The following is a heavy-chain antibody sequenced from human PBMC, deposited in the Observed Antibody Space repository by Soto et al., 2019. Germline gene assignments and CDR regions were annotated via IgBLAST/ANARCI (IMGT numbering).Heavy chain of an antibody. D-gene: IGHD6-19*01. CDR3: AQTLGLAVAGPGRFDL. CDR1: GGTFSNYA. Sequence: QVQLVQSGAEVKTPGSSVKVSCKASGGTFSNYAISWVRQAPGQGLEWMGGITPFFGTANYAQTFQGRVTITADESMSTAYMELRRLRSEDTAVYYCAQTLGLAVAGPGRFDLWGRGTLVTVSS. J-gene: IGHJ2*01. V-gene: IGHV1-69*12. CDR2: ITPFFGTA.